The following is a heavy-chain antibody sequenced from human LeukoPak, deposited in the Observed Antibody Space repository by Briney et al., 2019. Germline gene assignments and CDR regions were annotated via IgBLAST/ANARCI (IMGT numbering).Heavy chain of an antibody. CDR1: GGSVSSGRYH. CDR3: ARGVHSEFDY. V-gene: IGHV4-61*01. J-gene: IGHJ4*02. D-gene: IGHD1-1*01. Sequence: SETLSLTCTVSGGSVSSGRYHWSWIRQPPGKGLEWIWYNYYRGSTNLNPLLKSRVNISVDPSKNQFSLKLSSVTAADTAVYYCARGVHSEFDYWGQGTLVTVSS. CDR2: NYYRGST.